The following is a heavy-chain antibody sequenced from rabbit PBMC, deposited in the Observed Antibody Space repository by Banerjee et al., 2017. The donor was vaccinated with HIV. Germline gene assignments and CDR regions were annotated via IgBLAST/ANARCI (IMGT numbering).Heavy chain of an antibody. D-gene: IGHD6-1*01. CDR2: IDTGSGYT. CDR1: GFSFSNGYD. V-gene: IGHV1S43*01. CDR3: ARDGDYTYGDGGGDYANYYFDL. J-gene: IGHJ4*01. Sequence: QQQLEESGGDLVKPGASLTLTCKASGFSFSNGYDMCWVRQAPGKGLEWIGCIDTGSGYTYYASWAKGRFTITRSTSLNTVDLKMTSLTAADTATYFCARDGDYTYGDGGGDYANYYFDLWGPGTLVTVS.